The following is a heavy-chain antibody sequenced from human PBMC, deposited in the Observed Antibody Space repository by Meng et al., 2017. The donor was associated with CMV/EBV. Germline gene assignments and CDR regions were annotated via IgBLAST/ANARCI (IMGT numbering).Heavy chain of an antibody. Sequence: GESLKISCKGSGYSFTSYWIGWVRQTPGKGLEWMGIIYPGDSDNRYSPSFQGQVTISADKSISTAYLQWSSLKASDTAMYYCARHGGEYDYVWGSRSMYYYYGMDVWGQGTTVTVSS. CDR1: GYSFTSYW. D-gene: IGHD3-16*01. CDR2: IYPGDSDN. J-gene: IGHJ6*02. CDR3: ARHGGEYDYVWGSRSMYYYYGMDV. V-gene: IGHV5-51*01.